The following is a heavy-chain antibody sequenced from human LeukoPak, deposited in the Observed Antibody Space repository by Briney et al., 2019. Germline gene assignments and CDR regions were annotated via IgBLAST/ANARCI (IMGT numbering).Heavy chain of an antibody. V-gene: IGHV3-7*01. CDR1: GFTFTTHW. Sequence: GGSLRLSCAASGFTFTTHWMSWVRQAPGKGLEGVANIRQDGSDKHYLESVKGRFTISRDNAKNSLYLQMNSLRAEDTAVYYCASLYYYDSSGSVDAFDIWGQGPMVTVSS. CDR3: ASLYYYDSSGSVDAFDI. D-gene: IGHD3-22*01. CDR2: IRQDGSDK. J-gene: IGHJ3*02.